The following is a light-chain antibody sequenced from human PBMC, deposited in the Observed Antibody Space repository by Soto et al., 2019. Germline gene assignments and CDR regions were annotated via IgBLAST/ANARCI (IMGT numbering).Light chain of an antibody. V-gene: IGKV1-33*01. CDR3: QQYENLPYT. Sequence: DIQLTQSPPSLSASVGDRVSITCQASLDIRNYLNWYQHKPGRAPKLLIYDTSNLETGVPSRFGGSASETNFSFIITGLQPEDVATYYCQQYENLPYTFGQGTKLEI. CDR1: LDIRNY. J-gene: IGKJ2*01. CDR2: DTS.